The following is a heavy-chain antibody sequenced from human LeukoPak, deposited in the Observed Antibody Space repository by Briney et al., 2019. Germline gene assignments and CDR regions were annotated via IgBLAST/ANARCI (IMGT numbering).Heavy chain of an antibody. J-gene: IGHJ1*01. CDR1: GGTCSNYA. CDR2: IIPIFGTA. CDR3: ARILSSSWYEYFHH. D-gene: IGHD6-19*01. Sequence: GASVKVSCKASGGTCSNYAISWVRQAPGQGLEWMGAIIPIFGTANYAQKFQGRVTITADESTSTDYMELSSLRSEDTAVYYCARILSSSWYEYFHHWGQGTLVTVSS. V-gene: IGHV1-69*13.